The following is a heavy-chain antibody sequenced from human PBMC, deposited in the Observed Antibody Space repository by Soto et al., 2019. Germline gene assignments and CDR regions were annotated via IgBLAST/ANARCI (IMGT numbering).Heavy chain of an antibody. Sequence: ASVKVSCKASGYTFTSYGISWVRQAPGQGLEWMGWISAYNGNTNYAQKLQGRVTMTTDTSTSTAYMELRSLRSDDTAVYYCARDNQWSPGINYYYYGMDVWGQGTTVTVSS. CDR3: ARDNQWSPGINYYYYGMDV. V-gene: IGHV1-18*01. J-gene: IGHJ6*02. CDR2: ISAYNGNT. D-gene: IGHD3-10*01. CDR1: GYTFTSYG.